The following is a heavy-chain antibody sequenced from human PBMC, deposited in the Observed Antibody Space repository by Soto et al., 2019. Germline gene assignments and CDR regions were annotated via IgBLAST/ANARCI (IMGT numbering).Heavy chain of an antibody. D-gene: IGHD4-17*01. Sequence: GGSLRLYYGASGFTFRTYGLSWVRQAAGKGLECFSGISGRGAIKYYADCVKGRFTISRDNSKNTLYLQMNSLRAEDTAVYYCAKDITDYGHYFDYWGQGTLVTVSS. V-gene: IGHV3-23*01. CDR2: ISGRGAIK. J-gene: IGHJ4*02. CDR3: AKDITDYGHYFDY. CDR1: GFTFRTYG.